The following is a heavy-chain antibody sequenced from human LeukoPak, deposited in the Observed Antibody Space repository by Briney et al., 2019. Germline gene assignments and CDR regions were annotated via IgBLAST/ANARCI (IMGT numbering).Heavy chain of an antibody. CDR1: GGSISSGDYY. J-gene: IGHJ4*02. D-gene: IGHD6-19*01. V-gene: IGHV4-39*01. CDR3: ARHRMWLAPFDY. CDR2: INHSGST. Sequence: SETLSLTCTVSGGSISSGDYYWSWIRQPPGKGLEWIGEINHSGSTNYNPSLKSRVTISVDTSKNQFSLKLSSVTAADTAVYYCARHRMWLAPFDYWGQGTLVTVPS.